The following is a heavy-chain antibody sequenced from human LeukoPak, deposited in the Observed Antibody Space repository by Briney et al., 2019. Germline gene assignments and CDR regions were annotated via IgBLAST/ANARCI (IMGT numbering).Heavy chain of an antibody. V-gene: IGHV4-38-2*02. Sequence: SETLSLTCTVSGYSISSGYYWGWIRQPPGKGLEWIGSIYHSGSTYYNPSLKSRVTISVDTSKNQFSLKLSSVTAADTAVYYCAREVEMATTSFDYWGQGTLVTVSS. CDR3: AREVEMATTSFDY. D-gene: IGHD5-24*01. CDR1: GYSISSGYY. CDR2: IYHSGST. J-gene: IGHJ4*02.